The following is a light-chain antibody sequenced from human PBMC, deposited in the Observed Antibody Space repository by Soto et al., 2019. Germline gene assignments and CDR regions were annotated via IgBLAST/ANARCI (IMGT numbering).Light chain of an antibody. V-gene: IGLV1-44*01. CDR3: AAWDDSLSGSWV. J-gene: IGLJ3*02. CDR1: SSNIGSNT. Sequence: QAVVTQPPSASGTPGQRVTISCSGSSSNIGSNTVNWYQQLPGTAPKLLIFYNNQRPSGVPDRFSGSKSGTSASLAISGLQSGDEADYYCAAWDDSLSGSWVFGGGTKVTVL. CDR2: YNN.